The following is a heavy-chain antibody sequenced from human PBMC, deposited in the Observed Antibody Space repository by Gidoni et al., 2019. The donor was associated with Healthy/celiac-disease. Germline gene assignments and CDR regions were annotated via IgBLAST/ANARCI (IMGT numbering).Heavy chain of an antibody. D-gene: IGHD3-10*01. CDR2: ISWNSGSI. CDR1: GFPFDAYA. CDR3: AKGSHYYGSGSYYPPDV. J-gene: IGHJ6*02. V-gene: IGHV3-9*01. Sequence: EVQLVESGGGLVQPGRSLRLSCAASGFPFDAYAMHWVRQAPGKGLEWVSGISWNSGSIGYAESVKGRFTISRDNAKNSLYLQMNSLRAEDTALYYCAKGSHYYGSGSYYPPDVWGQGTTVTVSS.